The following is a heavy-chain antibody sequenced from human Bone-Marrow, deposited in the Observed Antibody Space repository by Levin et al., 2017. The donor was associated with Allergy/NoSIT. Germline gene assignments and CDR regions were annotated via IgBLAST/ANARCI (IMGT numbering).Heavy chain of an antibody. CDR1: GFTFGDYS. J-gene: IGHJ6*02. CDR2: ITGSGGDT. CDR3: AKDSHASRWYVDAMDG. Sequence: GGSLRLSCGVSGFTFGDYSMTWVRQAPGKGLEWVSTITGSGGDTYYADSVKGRFTVSSDNSKMTLFLQMSSLRVEDTAVYYCAKDSHASRWYVDAMDGWGQGATVSVSS. V-gene: IGHV3-23*01. D-gene: IGHD6-13*01.